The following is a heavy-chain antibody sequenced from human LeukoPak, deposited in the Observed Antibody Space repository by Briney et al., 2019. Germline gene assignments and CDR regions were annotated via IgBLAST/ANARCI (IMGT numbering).Heavy chain of an antibody. CDR1: GFTVSSNY. J-gene: IGHJ4*02. D-gene: IGHD2-2*02. CDR2: IYSGGST. V-gene: IGHV3-66*01. Sequence: PGGSLRLSCAASGFTVSSNYMSWVRQAPGKGLEWVSVIYSGGSTYYADSVKGRFTISRDNSKNTLYLQMNSLRAEDTAVYYCASFSGYCSSTSCYRGTVRSFDYWGQGTLVTVSS. CDR3: ASFSGYCSSTSCYRGTVRSFDY.